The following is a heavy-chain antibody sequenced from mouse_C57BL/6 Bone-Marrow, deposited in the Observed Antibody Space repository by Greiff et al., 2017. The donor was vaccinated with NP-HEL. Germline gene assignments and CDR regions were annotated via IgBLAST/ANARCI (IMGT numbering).Heavy chain of an antibody. CDR3: ASYGYYYGSSYWYIDV. CDR1: GFTFTDYY. CDR2: IRNKANGYTT. D-gene: IGHD1-1*01. J-gene: IGHJ1*03. V-gene: IGHV7-3*01. Sequence: EVQWVESGGGLVQPGGSLSLSCAASGFTFTDYYMSWVRQPPGKALEWLGFIRNKANGYTTEYSASEKGRFTISRDNSQSILYLQMNALRAEDSATYYCASYGYYYGSSYWYIDVWGTGTTVTVSS.